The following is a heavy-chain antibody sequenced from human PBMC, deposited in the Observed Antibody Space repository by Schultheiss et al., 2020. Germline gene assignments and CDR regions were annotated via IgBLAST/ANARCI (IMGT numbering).Heavy chain of an antibody. CDR2: INHSGST. J-gene: IGHJ5*02. Sequence: SQTLSLTCTVSGGSISSSSYYWGWIRQPPGKGLEWIGEINHSGSTNYNPSLKSRVTISVDTSKNQFSLKLSSVTAADTAVYYCARGRRFYPLTYGSGSLVSPDNWFDPWGQGTLVTVSS. CDR3: ARGRRFYPLTYGSGSLVSPDNWFDP. V-gene: IGHV4-39*07. CDR1: GGSISSSSYY. D-gene: IGHD3-10*01.